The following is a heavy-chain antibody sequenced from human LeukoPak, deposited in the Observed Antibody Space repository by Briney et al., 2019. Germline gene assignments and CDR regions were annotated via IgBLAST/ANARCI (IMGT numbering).Heavy chain of an antibody. CDR1: GGSISSGDYY. CDR3: ARETRSGSLNWFDP. D-gene: IGHD3-10*01. Sequence: SQTLSLTCTVSGGSISSGDYYWTWIRQPPGKGLEWIGYIYYSGSTYYNPSLKSRVTISVDTSKNQFSLKLSSVTAADAAVYYCARETRSGSLNWFDPWGQGTLVTVSS. V-gene: IGHV4-30-4*01. J-gene: IGHJ5*02. CDR2: IYYSGST.